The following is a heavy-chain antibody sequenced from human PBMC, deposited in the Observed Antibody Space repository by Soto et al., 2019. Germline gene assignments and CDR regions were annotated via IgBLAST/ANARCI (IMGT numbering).Heavy chain of an antibody. CDR2: IYYSGST. Sequence: LSLTCTVSGGSISSGDYYWSWIRQPPGKGLEWIGYIYYSGSTYYNPSLKSRVTISVDTSKNQFSLKLSSVTAADTAVYYCARVSAAALFDYWGQGTLVTVSS. V-gene: IGHV4-30-4*01. J-gene: IGHJ4*02. CDR1: GGSISSGDYY. CDR3: ARVSAAALFDY. D-gene: IGHD6-13*01.